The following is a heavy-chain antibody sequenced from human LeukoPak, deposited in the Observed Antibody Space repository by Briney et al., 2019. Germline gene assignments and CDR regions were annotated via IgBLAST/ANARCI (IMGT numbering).Heavy chain of an antibody. Sequence: GGSLRLSCAASGFTISSNYMSWVRQAPGKGLEWVSVIYSGGSTYYADSVKGRFTISSDSSKNTLNLQMNSLRAEDTAVYCCARVGRWEEYFFDYWGQGTLVTVSS. CDR2: IYSGGST. D-gene: IGHD4-23*01. CDR1: GFTISSNY. V-gene: IGHV3-66*01. CDR3: ARVGRWEEYFFDY. J-gene: IGHJ4*02.